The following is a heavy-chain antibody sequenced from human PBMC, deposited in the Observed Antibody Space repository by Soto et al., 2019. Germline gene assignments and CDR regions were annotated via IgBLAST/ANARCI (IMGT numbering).Heavy chain of an antibody. CDR1: GYTFTGYY. CDR3: ARDPYCTNGVCYDAFDI. CDR2: INPNSGGT. D-gene: IGHD2-8*01. V-gene: IGHV1-2*02. Sequence: VASVKVSCKASGYTFTGYYMHWVRQAPGQGLEWMGWINPNSGGTNYAQKFQGRVTMTRDTSISTAYMELSRLRSDDTAVYYCARDPYCTNGVCYDAFDIWGQGTMVTVSS. J-gene: IGHJ3*02.